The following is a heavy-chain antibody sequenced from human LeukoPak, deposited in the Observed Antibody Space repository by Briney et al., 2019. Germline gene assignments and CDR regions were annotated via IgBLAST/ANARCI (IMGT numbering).Heavy chain of an antibody. CDR2: INHSGST. Sequence: PSETLSLTCAVYGGSFSGYYWSWIRQPPGKGLEWIGEINHSGSTNYNPSLKSRVTISVDTSKNQFSLKLSSVTAADTAVYYCARDGSSGWYSYYYYYMDVWGKGTTVTVSS. D-gene: IGHD6-19*01. V-gene: IGHV4-34*01. CDR1: GGSFSGYY. J-gene: IGHJ6*03. CDR3: ARDGSSGWYSYYYYYMDV.